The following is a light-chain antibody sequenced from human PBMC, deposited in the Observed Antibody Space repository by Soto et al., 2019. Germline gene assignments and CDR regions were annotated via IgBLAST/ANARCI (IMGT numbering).Light chain of an antibody. J-gene: IGLJ2*01. V-gene: IGLV9-49*01. CDR3: GADHGSGSNFLVV. CDR2: VGTGGIVG. CDR1: SGYSNYK. Sequence: QHVLTQPPSASASLGASVTLTCTLSSGYSNYKVDWYQQRPGKGPRFVMRVGTGGIVGSKGDGIPDRFSVLGSGLNRYLTIKNIQEEDESDYHCGADHGSGSNFLVVFGGGTKLTVL.